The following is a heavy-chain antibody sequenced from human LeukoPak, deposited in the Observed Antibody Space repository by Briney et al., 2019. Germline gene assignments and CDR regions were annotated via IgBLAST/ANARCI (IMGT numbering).Heavy chain of an antibody. V-gene: IGHV3-30*18. J-gene: IGHJ4*02. CDR3: AKEGTAAAGIFAQTRLFDY. CDR2: ISYDGSNK. CDR1: GFTFSSYG. D-gene: IGHD6-13*01. Sequence: GGSLRLSCAASGFTFSSYGMHWVRQAPGKGLEWVAVISYDGSNKYYADSVKGRFTISRDNSKNTLYLQMNSLRAEDTAVYYCAKEGTAAAGIFAQTRLFDYWGQGTLVTVSS.